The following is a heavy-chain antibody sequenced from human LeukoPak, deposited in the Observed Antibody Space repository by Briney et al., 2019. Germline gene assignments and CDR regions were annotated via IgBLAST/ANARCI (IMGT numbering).Heavy chain of an antibody. V-gene: IGHV3-74*01. CDR3: ARGFGELSLGWFDP. Sequence: GGSLRLSCAASGFTFSSYWMHWVRHAPGKGLVWVSRINGDGSTTTYADSVKGRFTISRDNAKNTLYLQMNTLRAEGTAVYYCARGFGELSLGWFDPWGQGTLVTVSS. CDR1: GFTFSSYW. D-gene: IGHD3-10*01. CDR2: INGDGSTT. J-gene: IGHJ5*02.